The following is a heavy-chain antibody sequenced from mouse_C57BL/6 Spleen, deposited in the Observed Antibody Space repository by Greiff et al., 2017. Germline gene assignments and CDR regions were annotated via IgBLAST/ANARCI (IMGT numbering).Heavy chain of an antibody. V-gene: IGHV1-82*01. CDR3: GDYAMDY. J-gene: IGHJ4*01. CDR2: IYPGDGDT. CDR1: GYAFSSSW. Sequence: VKLQESGPELVKPGASVKISCKASGYAFSSSWMNWVKQRPGKGLEWIGRIYPGDGDTNYNGKFKGKATLTADKSSSTAYMQLSSLTSEDYAVYFCGDYAMDYWGQGTSVTVSS.